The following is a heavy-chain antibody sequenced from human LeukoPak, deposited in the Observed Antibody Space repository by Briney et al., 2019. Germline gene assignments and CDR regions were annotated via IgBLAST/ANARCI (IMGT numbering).Heavy chain of an antibody. CDR3: ARDWGGDCTNGVCYSHGMDV. CDR1: GGSISSYY. V-gene: IGHV4-59*01. D-gene: IGHD2-8*01. Sequence: PSETLSLTCTVSGGSISSYYWSWIRQPPGKGLEWIGYIYYSGSTNYNPSLKSRATISVDTSKNQFSLKLSSVTAADTAVYYCARDWGGDCTNGVCYSHGMDVWGQGTTVTVSS. J-gene: IGHJ6*02. CDR2: IYYSGST.